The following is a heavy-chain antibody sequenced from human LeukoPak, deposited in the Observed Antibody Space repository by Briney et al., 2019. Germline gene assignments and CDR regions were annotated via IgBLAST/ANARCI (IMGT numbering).Heavy chain of an antibody. Sequence: GASVTVSSKASGGTFSSYAISWVRQAPGQGLEWMGGIIPIFGTANYAQKFQGRVTITTDESTSTAYMELSSLRSEDTAVYYCARYYYDSRGSWGAFDIWGQGTMVTVSS. V-gene: IGHV1-69*05. CDR1: GGTFSSYA. J-gene: IGHJ3*02. CDR3: ARYYYDSRGSWGAFDI. D-gene: IGHD3-22*01. CDR2: IIPIFGTA.